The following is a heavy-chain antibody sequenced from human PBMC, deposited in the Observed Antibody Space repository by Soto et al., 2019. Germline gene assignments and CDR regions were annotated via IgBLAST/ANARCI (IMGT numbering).Heavy chain of an antibody. V-gene: IGHV3-7*01. CDR2: IKQDGSEK. Sequence: GGSLRLSCAASGFTFSSYWMSWVRQAPGKGLEWVANIKQDGSEKYYVDSVKGRFTISRDNAKNSLYLQMNSLRAEDTAVYYCARVSVDYAAGGYYYYMDVWGKGTTVTVSS. CDR1: GFTFSSYW. D-gene: IGHD4-17*01. CDR3: ARVSVDYAAGGYYYYMDV. J-gene: IGHJ6*03.